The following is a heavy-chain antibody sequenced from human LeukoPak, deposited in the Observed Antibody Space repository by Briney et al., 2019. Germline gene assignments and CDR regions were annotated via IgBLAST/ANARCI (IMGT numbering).Heavy chain of an antibody. CDR3: AKGTAAGRGPFDY. CDR1: GFSFNNYA. V-gene: IGHV3-23*01. CDR2: ISGSGGST. J-gene: IGHJ4*02. Sequence: GGSLRLSCVASGFSFNNYAMNWVRQAPGKGLEWVSAISGSGGSTYYADSVKGRFTISRDNSKNTLYLQMNSLRAEDTAVYYCAKGTAAGRGPFDYWGQGTLVTVSS. D-gene: IGHD6-13*01.